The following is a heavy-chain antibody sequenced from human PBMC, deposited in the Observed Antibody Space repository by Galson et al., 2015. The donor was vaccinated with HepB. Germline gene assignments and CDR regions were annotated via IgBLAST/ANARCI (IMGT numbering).Heavy chain of an antibody. CDR2: IDWDDDK. J-gene: IGHJ6*03. Sequence: PALVKPTQTLTLTCTFSGFSLSTSGMCVSWIRQPPGKALEWLALIDWDDDKYYSTSLKTRLTISKDTSKNQVVLTMTNMDPVDTATYYCARIQGIAAAGTLGNMDVWGKGTTVTVSS. V-gene: IGHV2-70*01. CDR3: ARIQGIAAAGTLGNMDV. D-gene: IGHD6-13*01. CDR1: GFSLSTSGMC.